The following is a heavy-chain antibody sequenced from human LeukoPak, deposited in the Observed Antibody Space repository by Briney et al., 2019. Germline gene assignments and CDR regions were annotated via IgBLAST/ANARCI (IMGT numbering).Heavy chain of an antibody. CDR3: ARDDRVSGTFLRWFDP. CDR2: IYKSGST. CDR1: GGSITDYY. Sequence: SETLSLTCTVSGGSITDYYWSWIRQPAGKGLEWIGHIYKSGSTDYNPSLKSRVTMSMDTSKSQFSLNLSSVTAADTAVYCCARDDRVSGTFLRWFDPWGQGTLVTVSS. J-gene: IGHJ5*02. V-gene: IGHV4-4*07. D-gene: IGHD1-26*01.